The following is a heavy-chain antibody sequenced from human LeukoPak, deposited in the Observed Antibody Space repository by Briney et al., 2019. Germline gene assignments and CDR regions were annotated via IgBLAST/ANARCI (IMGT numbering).Heavy chain of an antibody. J-gene: IGHJ4*02. Sequence: LPGGSLRLSCAASGFTFSSYAMSWVRQAPGKGLEWVSAISGSGGSTYYADSVKGRFTISRDNAKNSLYLQMNSLRAEDTAVYYCAIQGVRGVIRYFDYWGQGTLVTVSS. V-gene: IGHV3-23*01. CDR1: GFTFSSYA. CDR2: ISGSGGST. D-gene: IGHD3-10*01. CDR3: AIQGVRGVIRYFDY.